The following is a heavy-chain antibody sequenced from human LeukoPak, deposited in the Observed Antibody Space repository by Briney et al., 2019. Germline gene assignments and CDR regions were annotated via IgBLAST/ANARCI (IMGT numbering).Heavy chain of an antibody. J-gene: IGHJ4*02. CDR2: INPSGGST. CDR3: ARDNDSRDPPHFDY. CDR1: GYTFTDYY. Sequence: ASVKVSCKASGYTFTDYYIHWVRQAPGQGLEWMGIINPSGGSTSYAQEFQGRVTMTRDMSTSTVYMELSSLRSEDTAVYYCARDNDSRDPPHFDYWGQGTLVTVSS. V-gene: IGHV1-46*01. D-gene: IGHD3-16*01.